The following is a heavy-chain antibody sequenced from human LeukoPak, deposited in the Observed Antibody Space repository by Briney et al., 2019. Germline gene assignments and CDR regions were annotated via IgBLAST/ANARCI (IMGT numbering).Heavy chain of an antibody. CDR2: ISGSGGISGGGGST. CDR3: ARVQIVGAMPEYYFDY. D-gene: IGHD1-26*01. V-gene: IGHV3-23*01. CDR1: GFTFSTYA. Sequence: GGSLRLSCAASGFTFSTYAMSWVRQAPGKGLEWVSGISGSGGISGGGGSTYYADSVKGRFTISRDNSKNTLYLQMNSLRVEDTAVYYCARVQIVGAMPEYYFDYWGQGTLVTVSS. J-gene: IGHJ4*02.